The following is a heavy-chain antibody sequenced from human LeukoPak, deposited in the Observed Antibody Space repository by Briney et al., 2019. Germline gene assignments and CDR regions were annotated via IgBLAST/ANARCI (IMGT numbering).Heavy chain of an antibody. D-gene: IGHD3-3*01. Sequence: SETLSLTCTVSGGSISGYYWTWIRQPPGKGLEWIGYIYYSGNTNYNPSLKSRVTISVDTSKNQFSLKLSSVTAADTAVYYCARHAPHYDFWSGYYRQEYYYYGMDVWGQGTTVTVSS. CDR3: ARHAPHYDFWSGYYRQEYYYYGMDV. CDR1: GGSISGYY. J-gene: IGHJ6*02. CDR2: IYYSGNT. V-gene: IGHV4-59*08.